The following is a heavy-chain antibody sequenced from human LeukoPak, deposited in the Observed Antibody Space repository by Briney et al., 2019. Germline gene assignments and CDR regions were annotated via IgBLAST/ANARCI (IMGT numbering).Heavy chain of an antibody. V-gene: IGHV1-69*13. CDR2: IIPIFGTA. J-gene: IGHJ6*02. CDR3: ARDRVNLLGPMDV. D-gene: IGHD4-11*01. Sequence: SVKVSCKASGGTFSSYAISWVRQAPGQGLEWMGGIIPIFGTANYAQKFQGRVTITADESTSTAYMELSSLRSEDTAVYYCARDRVNLLGPMDVWGQGTTVTVSS. CDR1: GGTFSSYA.